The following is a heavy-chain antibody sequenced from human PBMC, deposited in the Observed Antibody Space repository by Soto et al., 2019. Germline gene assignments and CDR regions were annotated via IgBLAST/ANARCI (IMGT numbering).Heavy chain of an antibody. CDR1: GGTFVRHV. CDR3: ATPACAATWCSPPHNLDH. Sequence: QVQLVQSGAEVKKPESSVKVSCKTSGGTFVRHVISWVRQAPGQGPEWMGKINPLSGIPNYAQKFQDRVAFTADTDSSAAYMELSSLRSDDTAVYYWATPACAATWCSPPHNLDHWGQGTLVTVSS. D-gene: IGHD2-2*01. J-gene: IGHJ4*02. V-gene: IGHV1-69*09. CDR2: INPLSGIP.